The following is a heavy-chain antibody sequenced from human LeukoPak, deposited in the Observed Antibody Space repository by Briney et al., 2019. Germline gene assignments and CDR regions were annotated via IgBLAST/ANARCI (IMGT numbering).Heavy chain of an antibody. J-gene: IGHJ4*02. CDR2: IYYGGTT. CDR1: GGSISSSNYY. Sequence: PSETLSLTCTVSGGSISSSNYYWGWVRQPPGKGLEWIGSIYYGGTTYYNPSLKSRVPISGVTSRPQSSLKLSSVTAADTAVYYCTRRPVVGAALRTYYFDYWGQGALVAVSS. V-gene: IGHV4-39*01. D-gene: IGHD1-26*01. CDR3: TRRPVVGAALRTYYFDY.